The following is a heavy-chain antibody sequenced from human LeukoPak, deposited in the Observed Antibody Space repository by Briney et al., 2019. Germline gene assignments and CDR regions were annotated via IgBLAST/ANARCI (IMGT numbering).Heavy chain of an antibody. V-gene: IGHV3-48*01. CDR3: ARLPDY. CDR1: GFTFSSSS. Sequence: GGSLRLSCAASGFTFSSSSMNWVRQAPGKGMEWVSFISTSGTIYYAGSVKGRFTISRDNAKNSLYLQMNSLRAEDTAVYYCARLPDYWGQGTLVTVSS. CDR2: ISTSGTI. J-gene: IGHJ4*02. D-gene: IGHD5-18*01.